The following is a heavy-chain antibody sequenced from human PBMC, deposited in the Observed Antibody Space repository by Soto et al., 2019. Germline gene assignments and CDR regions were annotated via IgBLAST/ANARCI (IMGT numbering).Heavy chain of an antibody. D-gene: IGHD3-10*01. CDR3: ARGDDYFGRPPMDV. Sequence: GGSLRLSCEASGFTFGDYDINWVRQAPGKGLEWLGSIRSKGYVGTTQYAASVKGAFTISRADSISSPYLQMNSLRTEDTAVYYCARGDDYFGRPPMDVWGQGTTVTVSS. CDR1: GFTFGDYD. CDR2: IRSKGYVGTT. J-gene: IGHJ6*02. V-gene: IGHV3-49*04.